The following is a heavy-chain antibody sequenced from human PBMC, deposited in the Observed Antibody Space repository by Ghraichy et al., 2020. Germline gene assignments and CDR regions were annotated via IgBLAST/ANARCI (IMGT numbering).Heavy chain of an antibody. V-gene: IGHV3-23*01. CDR3: AKGSDVDTPMITLFTYYNMDV. CDR2: ISDSGGST. Sequence: GGSLRLSCAASGFTFSNYAMNWVRQAPGKGLEWVSCISDSGGSTSYADSVKGRFTISRDNSKNTLYLQMNSLRAEDTALYYCAKGSDVDTPMITLFTYYNMDVWGQGTTVTVSS. D-gene: IGHD5-18*01. CDR1: GFTFSNYA. J-gene: IGHJ6*02.